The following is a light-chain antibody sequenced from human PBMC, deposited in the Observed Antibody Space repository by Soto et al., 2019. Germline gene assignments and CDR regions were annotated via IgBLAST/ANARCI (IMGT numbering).Light chain of an antibody. CDR3: SSYAGINTVL. Sequence: QSALTQPASVSGSPGQSVTISCTGASSDIGDYNSVSWYQQHPGKAPKLIIYGVSNRLPGVSYRFSGSKSGNTASLSISGLQAEDEAEYYCSSYAGINTVLFGGGTKVTVL. CDR1: SSDIGDYNS. V-gene: IGLV2-14*03. CDR2: GVS. J-gene: IGLJ2*01.